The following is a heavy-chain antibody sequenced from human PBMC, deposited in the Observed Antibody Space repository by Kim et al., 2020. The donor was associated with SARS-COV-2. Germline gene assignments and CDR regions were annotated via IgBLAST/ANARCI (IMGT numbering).Heavy chain of an antibody. D-gene: IGHD6-19*01. CDR3: AKDLKMGHGSGCYYYYYG. CDR2: ISYDGSNK. CDR1: GITFSSYG. J-gene: IGHJ6*01. Sequence: GGSLRLSCAASGITFSSYGMHWVRQAPGKGLEWVAVISYDGSNKNYADSVKGRFTISRDNSKNTLYLQMNILRDEDTAVYYGAKDLKMGHGSGCYYYYYG. V-gene: IGHV3-30*18.